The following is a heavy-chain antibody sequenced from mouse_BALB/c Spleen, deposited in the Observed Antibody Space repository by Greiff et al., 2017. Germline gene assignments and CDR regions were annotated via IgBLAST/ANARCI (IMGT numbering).Heavy chain of an antibody. CDR1: GYTFTDYW. J-gene: IGHJ4*01. CDR3: ARSGITPYAMDY. D-gene: IGHD1-1*01. CDR2: IDTSDSYT. Sequence: VQLQQPGAELVMPGASVKMSCKASGYTFTDYWMHWVKQRPGQGLEWIGAIDTSDSYTSYNQKFKGKATLTVDESSSTAYMQLSSLTSEDSAVYYCARSGITPYAMDYWGQGTSVTVSS. V-gene: IGHV1-69*01.